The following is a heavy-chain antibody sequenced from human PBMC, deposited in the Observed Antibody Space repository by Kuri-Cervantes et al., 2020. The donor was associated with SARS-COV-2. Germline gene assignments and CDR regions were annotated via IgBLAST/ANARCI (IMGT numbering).Heavy chain of an antibody. D-gene: IGHD2-2*01. CDR2: INQDGSEK. V-gene: IGHV3-7*04. J-gene: IGHJ5*02. CDR1: GFTFSYYW. CDR3: ARDGRGSTSHNWFDP. Sequence: GESLKISCAASGFTFSYYWMSWVRQAPGKGLEWVANINQDGSEKYYVGSVKGRFTISRDNAKNSLYLQMNSLRAEDTAVYYCARDGRGSTSHNWFDPWGQGTLVTVSS.